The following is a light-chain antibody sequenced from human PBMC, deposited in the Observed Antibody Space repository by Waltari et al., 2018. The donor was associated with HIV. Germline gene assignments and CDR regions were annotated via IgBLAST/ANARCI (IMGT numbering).Light chain of an antibody. J-gene: IGLJ2*01. CDR2: DDS. CDR3: QVWDSGIVV. CDR1: NIGSKS. Sequence: SYVLTQPPSVSMAPGKTARITCGGYNIGSKSVHWYQQKPGQGPVLVIYDDSDRPSGLPERFSGSNSGNTATLTISRVEAGDEADYYCQVWDSGIVVFGGGTKVTVL. V-gene: IGLV3-21*04.